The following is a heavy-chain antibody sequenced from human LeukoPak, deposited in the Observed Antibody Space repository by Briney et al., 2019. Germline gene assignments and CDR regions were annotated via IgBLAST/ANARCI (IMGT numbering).Heavy chain of an antibody. CDR2: IHYSGST. J-gene: IGHJ4*02. V-gene: IGHV4-39*07. Sequence: PSETLSLTCTVSGGSISNIDYYWGWLRQPPGEGLAWIATIHYSGSTHYNPSLKSRVTISLDTSKNQFSLKLSSVTAADTAVYYCARVESYSSSWYVVYWGQGTLVTVSS. CDR3: ARVESYSSSWYVVY. CDR1: GGSISNIDYY. D-gene: IGHD6-13*01.